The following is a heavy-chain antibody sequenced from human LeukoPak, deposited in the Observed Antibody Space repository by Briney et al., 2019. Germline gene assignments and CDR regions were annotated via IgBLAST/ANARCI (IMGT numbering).Heavy chain of an antibody. CDR1: GGSISSGSYY. V-gene: IGHV4-61*02. CDR3: ARQNYGAAPLRY. CDR2: IYTSGST. Sequence: SETLTLTCTVSGGSISSGSYYWSWIRQPAGKGLEWIGRIYTSGSTNYNPSLKSRVTISVDTSKNQFSLKLSSVTAADTAVYYCARQNYGAAPLRYWGQGTLVTVSS. D-gene: IGHD4/OR15-4a*01. J-gene: IGHJ4*02.